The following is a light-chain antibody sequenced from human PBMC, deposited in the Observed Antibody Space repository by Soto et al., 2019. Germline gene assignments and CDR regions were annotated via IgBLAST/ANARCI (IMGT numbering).Light chain of an antibody. CDR2: ATS. J-gene: IGKJ1*01. Sequence: DIKMNQSPSSLSASVGDRVTISCRASQSISRYLNWYQQKPGLVPKLLIYATSTLQSGVPSRFSGSGSGTDYTLTISSLQLEDFATYYCQQSYTIPLTFGQGTKVDIK. CDR1: QSISRY. CDR3: QQSYTIPLT. V-gene: IGKV1-39*01.